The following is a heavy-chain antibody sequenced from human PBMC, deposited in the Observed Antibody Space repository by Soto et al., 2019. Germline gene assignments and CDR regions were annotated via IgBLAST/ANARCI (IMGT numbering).Heavy chain of an antibody. D-gene: IGHD1-26*01. J-gene: IGHJ1*01. CDR2: IIPHSGGT. CDR1: GYTFTGYY. V-gene: IGHV1-2*02. Sequence: ASVKVSCKASGYTFTGYYIHWVRQAPGQGLEWMGWIIPHSGGTKFAQKFQGRVTMTRDTSISTAYMELSRLKYDDTAMYYCARGGTYHVVDLWGQGTLVTVSS. CDR3: ARGGTYHVVDL.